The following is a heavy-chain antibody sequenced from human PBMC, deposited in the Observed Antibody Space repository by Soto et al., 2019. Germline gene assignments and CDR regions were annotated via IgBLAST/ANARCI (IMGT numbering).Heavy chain of an antibody. Sequence: GGSLRLSCAAFGFTFRSYSMNWVRQAPGKGLEWVSYISSSSSTIYYADSVKGRFTISRDNAKNSLYLQMNSLRDEDTAVYYCARDLPYYYGSGSYYYYYGMDVWGQGTTVTVSS. V-gene: IGHV3-48*02. D-gene: IGHD3-10*01. CDR2: ISSSSSTI. CDR1: GFTFRSYS. CDR3: ARDLPYYYGSGSYYYYYGMDV. J-gene: IGHJ6*02.